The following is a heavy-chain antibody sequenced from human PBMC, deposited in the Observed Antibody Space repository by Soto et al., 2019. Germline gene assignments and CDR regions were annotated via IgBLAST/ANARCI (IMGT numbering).Heavy chain of an antibody. Sequence: QITLRESGPTLVKPTQTLTLTCTFSGISFSTNGVGVAWIRQPPGKALEWLALIYWDYDTRYRPSLKNRLTITKETSKDQVVLTMTNMEPLETATYSLAHSRSKWLQFASWGQGILVTVSS. CDR3: AHSRSKWLQFAS. D-gene: IGHD5-12*01. J-gene: IGHJ4*02. CDR1: GISFSTNGVG. V-gene: IGHV2-5*02. CDR2: IYWDYDT.